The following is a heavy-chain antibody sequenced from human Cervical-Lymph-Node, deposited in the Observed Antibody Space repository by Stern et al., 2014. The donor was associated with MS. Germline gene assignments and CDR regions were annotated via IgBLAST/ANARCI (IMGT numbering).Heavy chain of an antibody. V-gene: IGHV4-59*01. CDR1: GGSISSYY. J-gene: IGHJ4*02. CDR3: ARQAAAGLFDY. CDR2: IYYSGST. D-gene: IGHD6-13*01. Sequence: QVQLVESGPGLVKPSETLSLTCTVSGGSISSYYWSWIRQPPGKGLEWIGYIYYSGSTNYNPSLKSRVTISVDTSKNQFSLKLSSVTAADTAVYYCARQAAAGLFDYWGQGTLVTVSS.